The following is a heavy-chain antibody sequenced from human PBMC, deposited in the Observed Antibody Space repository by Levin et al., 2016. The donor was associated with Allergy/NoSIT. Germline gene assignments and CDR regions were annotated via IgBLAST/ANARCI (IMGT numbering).Heavy chain of an antibody. J-gene: IGHJ5*02. V-gene: IGHV3-74*01. CDR2: INGDGTSI. CDR1: GFTFRNSW. D-gene: IGHD6-19*01. CDR3: ARDRGPYSSGWAGFAP. Sequence: GESLKISCAASGFTFRNSWMHWVRQVPGKGLVWVSRINGDGTSITYADSVRGRFTISRDNAKNTLYLEMNSLRAEDTAVYYCARDRGPYSSGWAGFAPWGHGTLVTVSS.